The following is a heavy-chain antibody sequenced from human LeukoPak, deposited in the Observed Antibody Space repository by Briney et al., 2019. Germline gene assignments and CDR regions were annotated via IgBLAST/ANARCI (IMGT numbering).Heavy chain of an antibody. Sequence: GGSLRLSCAASGFTFSSYGMSWVRQAPGKGLEWVSAISGSGGSTYYADSVKGRFTISRDNSKNTLYLQMNSLRAEDTAVYYCAKGATIAAAGTQNNWFDPWGQGTLVTVSS. CDR2: ISGSGGST. D-gene: IGHD6-13*01. CDR1: GFTFSSYG. CDR3: AKGATIAAAGTQNNWFDP. V-gene: IGHV3-23*01. J-gene: IGHJ5*02.